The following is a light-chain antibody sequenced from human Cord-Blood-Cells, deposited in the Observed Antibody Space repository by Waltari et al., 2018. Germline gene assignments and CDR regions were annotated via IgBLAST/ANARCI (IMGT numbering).Light chain of an antibody. V-gene: IGLV3-21*04. CDR1: NIGSTS. Sequence: SYVLTQPPSVSVVPGKTARITCGGNNIGSTSVHWYQQKPGQAPVLVIYYDSDRPSGIPERFSGSNSGNTATLTISRVEAGDEADYYCQVWDSSSDHRVFGGGTKLTVL. CDR2: YDS. J-gene: IGLJ3*02. CDR3: QVWDSSSDHRV.